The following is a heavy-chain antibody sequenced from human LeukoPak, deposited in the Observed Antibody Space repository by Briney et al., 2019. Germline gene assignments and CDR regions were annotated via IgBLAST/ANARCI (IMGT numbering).Heavy chain of an antibody. CDR3: ARAHSGYFDWLPLPPEYNWFDP. CDR1: GFTFSSYS. Sequence: AGGSLRLSCAASGFTFSSYSMNWVRQAPGKGLEWVSSISSSSSYIYYADSVKGRFTISRDNAKNSLYLQMNSLRAEDTAVYYCARAHSGYFDWLPLPPEYNWFDPWGQGTLVTVSS. D-gene: IGHD3-9*01. V-gene: IGHV3-21*01. J-gene: IGHJ5*02. CDR2: ISSSSSYI.